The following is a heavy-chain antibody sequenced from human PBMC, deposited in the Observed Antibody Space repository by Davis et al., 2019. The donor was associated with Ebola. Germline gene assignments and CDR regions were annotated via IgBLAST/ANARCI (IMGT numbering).Heavy chain of an antibody. CDR2: ISAYNGNT. Sequence: AASVNVSCKASGYSFTNYAISWVRQAPGQGLEWMGWISAYNGNTNYAQKLQGRVTMTTDTSTSTAYMELRSLRSDDTAVYYCARGRVSGRYGAAFEIWGQGTMVTVSS. CDR1: GYSFTNYA. J-gene: IGHJ3*02. V-gene: IGHV1-18*04. D-gene: IGHD6-19*01. CDR3: ARGRVSGRYGAAFEI.